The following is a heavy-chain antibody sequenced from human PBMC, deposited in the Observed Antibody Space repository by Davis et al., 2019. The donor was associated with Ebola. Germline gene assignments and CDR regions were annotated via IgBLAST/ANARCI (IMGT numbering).Heavy chain of an antibody. CDR3: ARSRGWLFLYGMDV. CDR1: VYSFHSYN. J-gene: IGHJ6*02. CDR2: MNPTSGNT. D-gene: IGHD3-9*01. V-gene: IGHV1-8*01. Sequence: ASVQVSCKASVYSFHSYNINWVRQAAGQGLEWMGWMNPTSGNTGYAQKIEGRVTMTRDASISTAYMELSSLTSEDTAVYYCARSRGWLFLYGMDVWGQGTTVTVSS.